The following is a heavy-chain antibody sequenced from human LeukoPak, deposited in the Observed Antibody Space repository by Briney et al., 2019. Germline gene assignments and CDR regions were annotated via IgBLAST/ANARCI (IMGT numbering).Heavy chain of an antibody. D-gene: IGHD5-24*01. Sequence: SETLSLTCTVSGYSISSGYYWGWIRQPPGKGLEWIGSIYHSGSTYYNPSLKSRVTISVDTSKNQFCLKLSSLTAADTAVYYCARVRDGYNYVISGVCDYWGQGTLVTVSS. CDR2: IYHSGST. CDR3: ARVRDGYNYVISGVCDY. J-gene: IGHJ4*02. V-gene: IGHV4-38-2*02. CDR1: GYSISSGYY.